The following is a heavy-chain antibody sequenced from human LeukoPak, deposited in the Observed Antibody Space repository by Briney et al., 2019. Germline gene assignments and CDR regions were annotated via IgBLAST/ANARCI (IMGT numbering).Heavy chain of an antibody. CDR1: GYRFTSYW. Sequence: GESLKIPCQGSGYRFTSYWIGWVRPMPGKGLGWMGIIYPGDSDTRYSPSFQGQVTISADKYISTAYLQWSSLKASDTAMYYCARRRNSGWPDYWGQGTLVTVSS. V-gene: IGHV5-51*01. CDR2: IYPGDSDT. CDR3: ARRRNSGWPDY. D-gene: IGHD5-12*01. J-gene: IGHJ4*02.